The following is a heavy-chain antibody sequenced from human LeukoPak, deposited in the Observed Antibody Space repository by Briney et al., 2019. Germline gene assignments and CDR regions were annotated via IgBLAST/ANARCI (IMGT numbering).Heavy chain of an antibody. D-gene: IGHD1-26*01. J-gene: IGHJ4*02. V-gene: IGHV3-15*01. Sequence: GSLRLSCAASGFTFSDAWMSWVRQAPGKGLEWVGRIKSKTDGVTTDYAAPVKGRFTISRDDSKNTLYLQMNSLKTEDTALHSCTPRGGSFSIFAYWGQGTLVTVSS. CDR3: TPRGGSFSIFAY. CDR1: GFTFSDAW. CDR2: IKSKTDGVTT.